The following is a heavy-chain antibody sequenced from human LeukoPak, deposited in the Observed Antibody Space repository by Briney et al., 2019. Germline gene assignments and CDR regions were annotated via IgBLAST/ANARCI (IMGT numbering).Heavy chain of an antibody. CDR3: ARAYYDSSGYYDY. Sequence: GGSLRLSCEASGFTFSSYSMNWVRQAPGKGLEWVSSISSSSSYIYYADSVKGRFAISRDNAKNSLYLQMNSLRAEDTAVYYCARAYYDSSGYYDYWGQGTLVTISS. D-gene: IGHD3-22*01. CDR2: ISSSSSYI. V-gene: IGHV3-21*01. J-gene: IGHJ4*02. CDR1: GFTFSSYS.